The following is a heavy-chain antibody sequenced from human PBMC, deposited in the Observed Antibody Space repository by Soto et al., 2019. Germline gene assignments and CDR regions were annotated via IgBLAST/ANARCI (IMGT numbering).Heavy chain of an antibody. J-gene: IGHJ5*02. CDR1: GYTFTGYY. V-gene: IGHV1-2*02. Sequence: ASVKVSCKASGYTFTGYYMHWVRQAPGQGLEWMGWINPNSGGTNYAQKFQGRVTMTRDTSISTASMELSRLRSDDTAVYYCARGAPVFITGLNNWFDPWGQGTLVTVSS. CDR3: ARGAPVFITGLNNWFDP. CDR2: INPNSGGT. D-gene: IGHD1-20*01.